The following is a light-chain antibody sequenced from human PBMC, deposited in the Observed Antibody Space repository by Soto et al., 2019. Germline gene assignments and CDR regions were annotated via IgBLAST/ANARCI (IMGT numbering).Light chain of an antibody. V-gene: IGLV2-8*01. J-gene: IGLJ1*01. CDR2: EVD. CDR3: TSYAGNSNYV. CDR1: TNGVGGFNY. Sequence: QSALTQPPYASGSAGQSVTISCTGPTNGVGGFNYVSWYQQHPGRVPKLIIYEVDKRPSGVPDRFSGSKSGNTASLTVSGLQADDEADYYCTSYAGNSNYVFGTGTKLTVL.